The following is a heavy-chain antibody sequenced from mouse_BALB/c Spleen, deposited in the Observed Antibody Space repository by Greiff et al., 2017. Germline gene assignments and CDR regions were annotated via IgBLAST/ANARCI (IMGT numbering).Heavy chain of an antibody. CDR3: AREGYAKDYYAMDY. D-gene: IGHD2-2*01. Sequence: QVQLKQSGAELVRPGTSVKVSCKASGYAFTNYLIEWVKQRPGQGLEWIGVINPGSGGTNYNEKFKGKATLTADKSSSTAYMQLSSLTSDDSAVYFCAREGYAKDYYAMDYWGQGTSVTVSS. CDR1: GYAFTNYL. V-gene: IGHV1-54*03. CDR2: INPGSGGT. J-gene: IGHJ4*01.